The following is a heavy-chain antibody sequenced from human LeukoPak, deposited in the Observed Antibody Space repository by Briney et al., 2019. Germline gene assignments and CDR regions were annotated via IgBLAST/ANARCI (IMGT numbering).Heavy chain of an antibody. J-gene: IGHJ4*02. V-gene: IGHV3-30*03. Sequence: GGSLRLSCAASGFTFSSYGMHWVRQAPGKGLEWVAVISYDGSNKYYADSVKGRFTISRDNSKNTLYLQMNSLRAEDTAVYYCARDGNYYGSGFFDYWGQGTLVTVSS. CDR2: ISYDGSNK. CDR1: GFTFSSYG. D-gene: IGHD3-10*01. CDR3: ARDGNYYGSGFFDY.